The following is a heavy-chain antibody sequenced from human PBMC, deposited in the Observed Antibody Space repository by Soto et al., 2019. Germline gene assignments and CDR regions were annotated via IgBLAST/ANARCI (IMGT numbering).Heavy chain of an antibody. CDR2: IYYSGST. V-gene: IGHV4-59*12. Sequence: SETLSLTCTVSGGSISSYYWGWIRQPPGKGLEWIGYIYYSGSTNYNPSLKSRVTISVDTSKNQFSLKLSSVTAADTAVYYCARVAEGTYYYDCSGYVDCWGQGTLVTVSS. CDR3: ARVAEGTYYYDCSGYVDC. CDR1: GGSISSYY. J-gene: IGHJ4*02. D-gene: IGHD3-22*01.